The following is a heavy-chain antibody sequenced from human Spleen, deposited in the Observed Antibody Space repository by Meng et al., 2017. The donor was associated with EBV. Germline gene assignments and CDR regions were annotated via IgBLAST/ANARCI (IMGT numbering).Heavy chain of an antibody. CDR3: AKSRWLQFGDLGD. Sequence: EVQLVESGGGLVQPGGALSLSCAASGFTFSSYWISWVRQAPGKGLEWVSTINGGGDRTYYADSVRGRFTISRDSSRNTLFLQMSSLRVEDTAIYFCAKSRWLQFGDLGDWGLGTLVTVSS. D-gene: IGHD5-24*01. CDR2: INGGGDRT. J-gene: IGHJ4*02. V-gene: IGHV3-23*04. CDR1: GFTFSSYW.